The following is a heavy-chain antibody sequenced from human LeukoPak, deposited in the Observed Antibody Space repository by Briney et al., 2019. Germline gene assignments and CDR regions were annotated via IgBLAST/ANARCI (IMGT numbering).Heavy chain of an antibody. D-gene: IGHD3-3*01. Sequence: KTGGSLRLSCAASGFTFSSYWMSWVRQAPGKGLEWVANIKQDGSEKYYVDSVKGRFTISRDNAKNSLYLQMNSLRAEDTAVYYCARCITIFGVVIHYYYYMDVWGKGTTVTVSS. V-gene: IGHV3-7*01. CDR2: IKQDGSEK. CDR3: ARCITIFGVVIHYYYYMDV. J-gene: IGHJ6*03. CDR1: GFTFSSYW.